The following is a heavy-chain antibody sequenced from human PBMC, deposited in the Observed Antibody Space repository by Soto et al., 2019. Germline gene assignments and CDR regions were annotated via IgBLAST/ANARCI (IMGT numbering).Heavy chain of an antibody. CDR1: GFTFNAYA. CDR2: IGPGGDT. V-gene: IGHV3-23*01. D-gene: IGHD6-25*01. Sequence: GGSLRLSCTASGFTFNAYAMSWVRQAPGKGLEWVSIIGPGGDTYYADSVEGHFTLSRDNSKNTLFVQMNSLRAEDSAVYYCAKGSGSYYYFEDWGQGTLVTVAS. J-gene: IGHJ4*02. CDR3: AKGSGSYYYFED.